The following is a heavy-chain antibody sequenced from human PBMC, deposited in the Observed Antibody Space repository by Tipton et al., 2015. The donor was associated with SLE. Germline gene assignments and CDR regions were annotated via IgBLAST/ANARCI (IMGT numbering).Heavy chain of an antibody. V-gene: IGHV4-59*11. J-gene: IGHJ3*02. Sequence: TLSLTCTVSGDSITNHYWTWIRQPPGKGLEWIGYIHYSGTTNYNPSLKSRVTISIDTSKKQFSLKINAVTAADTAVYYCARGRPLLAAFDIWGQGTMVTVSS. CDR2: IHYSGTT. D-gene: IGHD3-10*01. CDR1: GDSITNHY. CDR3: ARGRPLLAAFDI.